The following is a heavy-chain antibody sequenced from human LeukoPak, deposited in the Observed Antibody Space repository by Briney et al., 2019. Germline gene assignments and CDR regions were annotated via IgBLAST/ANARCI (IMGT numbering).Heavy chain of an antibody. J-gene: IGHJ4*02. CDR2: ISSSGNTI. CDR3: ARDRRYDSADPVGFDH. D-gene: IGHD6-19*01. Sequence: PGGSLRLSCAAPGFTLSDYYMSWIRQAPGKGLEWVSYISSSGNTIYYADSVKGRFTISRDNARDSLYLQMNSLRAEDTAAYYCARDRRYDSADPVGFDHWGQGTLVTVSS. V-gene: IGHV3-11*01. CDR1: GFTLSDYY.